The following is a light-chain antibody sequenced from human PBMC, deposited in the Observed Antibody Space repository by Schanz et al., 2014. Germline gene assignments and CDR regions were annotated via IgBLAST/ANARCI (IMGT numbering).Light chain of an antibody. J-gene: IGKJ2*03. CDR1: QSVSGD. Sequence: EIVLTQSPATLSLSPGERATLSCRASQSVSGDLAWYQHKPGQAPRLLIYDASNRATGIPARFSGSGSGTDFTLAISSLEPEDFAVYYCQQRSNWPPMYSFGQGTKLEIK. CDR3: QQRSNWPPMYS. CDR2: DAS. V-gene: IGKV3-11*01.